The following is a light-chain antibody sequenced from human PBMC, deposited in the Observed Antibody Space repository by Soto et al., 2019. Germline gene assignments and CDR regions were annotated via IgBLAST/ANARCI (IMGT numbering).Light chain of an antibody. CDR2: GAS. J-gene: IGKJ5*01. CDR3: QQRSNWPKT. Sequence: EIVLTQSPGTLSLSPGARTTLSCRASQSVSSNFLDWYQQKNGQAPRLXIYGASSRATGIPARFSGSGYGTDFNLTISSLETEDFAVYYCQQRSNWPKTFGQGTRLEIK. V-gene: IGKV3D-20*02. CDR1: QSVSSNF.